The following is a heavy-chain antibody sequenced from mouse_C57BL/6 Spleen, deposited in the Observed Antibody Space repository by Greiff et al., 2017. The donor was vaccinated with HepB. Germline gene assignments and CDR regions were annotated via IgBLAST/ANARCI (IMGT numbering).Heavy chain of an antibody. CDR1: GYSITSGYY. J-gene: IGHJ4*01. CDR3: ASSNYYYAMDY. Sequence: EVQLQQSGPGLVKPSQSLSPTCSVTGYSITSGYYWNWIRQFPGNKLEWMGYISYDGSNNYNPSLKNRISITRDTSKNQFFLKLNSVTTEDTATYYSASSNYYYAMDYWGQGTSVTVSS. V-gene: IGHV3-6*01. CDR2: ISYDGSN. D-gene: IGHD2-5*01.